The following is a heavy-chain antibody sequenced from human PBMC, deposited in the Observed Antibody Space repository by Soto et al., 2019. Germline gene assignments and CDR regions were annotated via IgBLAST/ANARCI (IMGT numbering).Heavy chain of an antibody. CDR3: ARVQGPYSSNYYGGFDY. Sequence: PSETLSLTCTVSGDSISSYYWSWIRQPPGKGLEWIGYIYNSGSTNYNPSLKSRVTISVDTSKNQFSLKLSSVTAADTAVYYCARVQGPYSSNYYGGFDYWGQGTLDTVSS. D-gene: IGHD6-13*01. CDR2: IYNSGST. V-gene: IGHV4-59*01. CDR1: GDSISSYY. J-gene: IGHJ4*02.